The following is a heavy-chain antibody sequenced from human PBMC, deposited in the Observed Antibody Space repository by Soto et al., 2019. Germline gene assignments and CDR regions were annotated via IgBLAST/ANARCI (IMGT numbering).Heavy chain of an antibody. Sequence: GGSLRLSCAASGFTFSSYGMHWVRQAPGKGLEWVAVISYDGSNKYYADSVKGRFTISRDNSKNTLYLQMNSLRAEDTAVYYCAKDGPARKQLVEGTNYYYYGMDVWGQGTTVTVSS. CDR2: ISYDGSNK. CDR1: GFTFSSYG. D-gene: IGHD6-6*01. J-gene: IGHJ6*02. CDR3: AKDGPARKQLVEGTNYYYYGMDV. V-gene: IGHV3-30*18.